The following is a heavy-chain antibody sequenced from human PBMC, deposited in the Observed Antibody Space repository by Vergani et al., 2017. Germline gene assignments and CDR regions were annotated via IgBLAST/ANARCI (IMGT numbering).Heavy chain of an antibody. D-gene: IGHD4-11*01. CDR2: INHSGST. Sequence: QVQLQLWGAGLLKPSETLSLTCAVYGVSFSGYYWTWIRQPPGKGLEWIGEINHSGSTNYNPSLKSRVTISVDTSKNQFSLKLSSVTAADTAVYYCARGRGRRATVTLDYWGQGTLVTVSS. J-gene: IGHJ4*02. CDR1: GVSFSGYY. CDR3: ARGRGRRATVTLDY. V-gene: IGHV4-34*01.